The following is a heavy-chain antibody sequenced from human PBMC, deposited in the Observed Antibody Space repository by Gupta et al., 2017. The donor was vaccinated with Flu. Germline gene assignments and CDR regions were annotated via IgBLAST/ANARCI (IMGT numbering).Heavy chain of an antibody. J-gene: IGHJ1*01. CDR2: ISGRDGST. V-gene: IGHV3-23*01. CDR3: AKDLFPGITAVGTLPGRFQH. Sequence: EVQLLESGGGLVQPGGSLRLSCAASGFTFSSYAMSWVRQAPGKGLEWVSGISGRDGSTYYADSVKGRFTISRDNSKNTLYLQMNSLRAEDTAVYYCAKDLFPGITAVGTLPGRFQHWGQGTLVTVSS. CDR1: GFTFSSYA. D-gene: IGHD6-13*01.